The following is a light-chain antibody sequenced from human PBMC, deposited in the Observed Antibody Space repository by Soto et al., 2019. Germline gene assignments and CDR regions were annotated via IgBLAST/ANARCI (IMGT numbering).Light chain of an antibody. Sequence: QSVLTQPASVSGSPGQSITISCTGTSSDVGGYDYVSWYQQHPGKAPKLLIFEVSSRPSGVSHRFSGSKSGDTASLTISGLQADAEADYYCCSYTSTSARVFGGGTKLTVL. CDR3: CSYTSTSARV. J-gene: IGLJ3*02. V-gene: IGLV2-14*01. CDR1: SSDVGGYDY. CDR2: EVS.